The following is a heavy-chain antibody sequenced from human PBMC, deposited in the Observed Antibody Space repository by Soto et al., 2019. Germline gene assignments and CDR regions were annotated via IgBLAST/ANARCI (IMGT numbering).Heavy chain of an antibody. CDR1: GFNVSRNY. Sequence: EVQVVESGGGLVQLGGSLRLSCAASGFNVSRNYMAWVRLAPGRGLEWVSFIYNDGRTADADSVKGRFIISKDPSNNTPSLQMNSLRVEEPAVYYCASSPTIAMGASFDIWARGTEAIVS. D-gene: IGHD2-21*01. CDR3: ASSPTIAMGASFDI. J-gene: IGHJ3*02. V-gene: IGHV3-66*01. CDR2: IYNDGRT.